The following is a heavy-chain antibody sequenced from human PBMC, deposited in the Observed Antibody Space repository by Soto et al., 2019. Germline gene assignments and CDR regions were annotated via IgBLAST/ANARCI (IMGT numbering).Heavy chain of an antibody. CDR1: GGSISSYY. Sequence: SETLSLTCTASGGSISSYYWSWIRQPPGKGLERIGCIYYSGSTNYNPSLKSRVTISVDTSKNQFSLKLSSVTAADTAVYYCASSYGNAWYTYWGQGTQVTVSS. J-gene: IGHJ4*02. V-gene: IGHV4-59*01. CDR2: IYYSGST. CDR3: ASSYGNAWYTY. D-gene: IGHD6-13*01.